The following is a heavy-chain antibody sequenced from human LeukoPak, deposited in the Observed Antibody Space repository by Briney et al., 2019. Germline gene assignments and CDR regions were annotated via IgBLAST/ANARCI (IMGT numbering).Heavy chain of an antibody. J-gene: IGHJ3*02. V-gene: IGHV3-30*04. D-gene: IGHD1-26*01. CDR3: ARGPGWWELHTVGAFDI. Sequence: PGGSLRLSCAASGFTFSSYAMHWVRQAPGKGLEWVAVISYDGSNKYYADSVKGRFTISRDNSKNTLYLQMNSLRAEDTAVYYCARGPGWWELHTVGAFDIWGQGTKVTVSS. CDR1: GFTFSSYA. CDR2: ISYDGSNK.